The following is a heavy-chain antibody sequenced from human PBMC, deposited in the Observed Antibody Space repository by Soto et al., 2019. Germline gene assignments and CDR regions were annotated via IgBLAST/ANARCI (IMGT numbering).Heavy chain of an antibody. V-gene: IGHV1-58*02. CDR1: GYTCRKSS. CDR2: IVVGSGNT. Sequence: RLAYNAAGYTCRKSSIQYLQKKHGQRLEWIGWIVVGSGNTNYAQKLHGRVTITRDMSTSAAYMELSSLRSEDTAIYYCAARSGYYTSYYYMDVWGKGTTVTVSS. D-gene: IGHD3-3*01. CDR3: AARSGYYTSYYYMDV. J-gene: IGHJ6*03.